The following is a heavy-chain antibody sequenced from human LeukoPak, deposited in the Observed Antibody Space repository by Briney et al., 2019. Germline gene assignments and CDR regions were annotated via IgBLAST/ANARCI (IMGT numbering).Heavy chain of an antibody. Sequence: PGGSLRLSCAASGXTFSTYWMHWVRQAPGKGLVWVSRTNNDGSSTVYADSVKGRFTISRDNAKNALYLQMNSLRAEDTAVYYCARDLFYDSSGYYASDSWGQGTLVTVSS. CDR2: TNNDGSST. CDR3: ARDLFYDSSGYYASDS. CDR1: GXTFSTYW. V-gene: IGHV3-74*01. D-gene: IGHD3-22*01. J-gene: IGHJ4*02.